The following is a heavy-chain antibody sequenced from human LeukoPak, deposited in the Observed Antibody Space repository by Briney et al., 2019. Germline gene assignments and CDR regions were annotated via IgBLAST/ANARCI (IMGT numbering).Heavy chain of an antibody. J-gene: IGHJ6*04. CDR2: IIPIFGTA. CDR3: ARGGVRTFRATLGYYYYGMDV. V-gene: IGHV1-69*13. CDR1: GGTFGSYA. Sequence: ASVKVSCKASGGTFGSYAISWVRQAPGQGLEWMGGIIPIFGTANYAQKFQGRVTITADESTSTAYMELSSLRPEDTAVYYCARGGVRTFRATLGYYYYGMDVWGKGTTVTVSS. D-gene: IGHD1-1*01.